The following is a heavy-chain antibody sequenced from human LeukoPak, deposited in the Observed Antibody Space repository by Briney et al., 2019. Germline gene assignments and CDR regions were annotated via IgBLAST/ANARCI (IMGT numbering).Heavy chain of an antibody. J-gene: IGHJ3*02. V-gene: IGHV3-21*01. Sequence: GGSLRLSSAASGFTFSSYSMNWVRQAPGKGLEWVSSISSSSSYIYYADSVKGRFTISRDNAKNSLYLQMNSLRAEDTAVYYCARGLRAETYDAFDIWGQGTMVTVSS. CDR3: ARGLRAETYDAFDI. CDR2: ISSSSSYI. D-gene: IGHD4-17*01. CDR1: GFTFSSYS.